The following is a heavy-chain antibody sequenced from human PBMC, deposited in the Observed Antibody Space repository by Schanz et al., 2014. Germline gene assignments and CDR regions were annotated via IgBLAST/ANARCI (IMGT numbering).Heavy chain of an antibody. CDR2: ISTFRNEDT. CDR1: GGTFSSDT. CDR3: ARRYDVWDR. D-gene: IGHD3-3*01. J-gene: IGHJ4*02. V-gene: IGHV1-69*16. Sequence: QLQLVQSGAEVKKPGSSVKGSCKASGGTFSSDTFRWVRQAPGQGPEFMGWISTFRNEDTNSAHRFQGRLTMTTDASTSTAYMELSSLRSDDTAVYYGARRYDVWDRWGQGTLVIVSS.